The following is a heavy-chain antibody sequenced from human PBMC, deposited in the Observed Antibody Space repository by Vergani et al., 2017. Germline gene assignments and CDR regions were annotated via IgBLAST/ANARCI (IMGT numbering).Heavy chain of an antibody. CDR3: ARSPTNHITAIWNDAFDI. CDR2: IYYSGST. CDR1: GGSISSSSYY. V-gene: IGHV4-39*07. D-gene: IGHD5-18*01. Sequence: QLQLPESGPGLVKPSETLSLTCTVSGGSISSSSYYWGWIRQPPGKGLEWIGSIYYSGSTNYNPSLKSRVTISVDTSKNQFSLKLSSVTAADTAVYYCARSPTNHITAIWNDAFDIWGQGTMVTVSS. J-gene: IGHJ3*02.